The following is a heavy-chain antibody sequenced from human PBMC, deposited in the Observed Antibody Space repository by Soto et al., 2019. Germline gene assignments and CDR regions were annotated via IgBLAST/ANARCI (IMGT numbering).Heavy chain of an antibody. J-gene: IGHJ6*03. V-gene: IGHV3-21*01. Sequence: GGSLRLSCAASGFTFSSYSMNWVRQAPGKGLEWVSSISSSSSYIYYADSVKGRFTISRDNAKNSLYLQMNSLRAEDTAVYYCARLEIVVVPVVYYYYMDVWGKGTTVTVSS. CDR2: ISSSSSYI. CDR3: ARLEIVVVPVVYYYYMDV. D-gene: IGHD2-2*01. CDR1: GFTFSSYS.